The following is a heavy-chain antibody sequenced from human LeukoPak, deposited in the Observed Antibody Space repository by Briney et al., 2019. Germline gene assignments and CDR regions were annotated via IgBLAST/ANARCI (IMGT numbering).Heavy chain of an antibody. Sequence: GGSLRLSCAASGFTFSSYTMSWVRQAPGKGLEWVSAISGSGGSTYYADSVKGRFTISRDNSKNTLYLQMNSLRAEDTAVYYCAKGHQLLYAFDIWGQGTMVTVSS. CDR1: GFTFSSYT. CDR2: ISGSGGST. J-gene: IGHJ3*02. D-gene: IGHD2-2*01. V-gene: IGHV3-23*01. CDR3: AKGHQLLYAFDI.